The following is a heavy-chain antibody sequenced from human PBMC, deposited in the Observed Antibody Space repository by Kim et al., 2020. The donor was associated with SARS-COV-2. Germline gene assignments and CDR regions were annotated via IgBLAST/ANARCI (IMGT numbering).Heavy chain of an antibody. CDR3: VRYCTGDECDGQHYPFEY. V-gene: IGHV3-7*01. D-gene: IGHD2-8*02. J-gene: IGHJ4*02. CDR1: GFTFSNYW. Sequence: GGSLRLSCAASGFTFSNYWMSWVRQAPGKGLEWVASIRQDGGDMYYVDSVKGRFTVYRDNAKNSLSLQMNSLRPEDTAVYYCVRYCTGDECDGQHYPFEYWGQGTLVTVSS. CDR2: IRQDGGDM.